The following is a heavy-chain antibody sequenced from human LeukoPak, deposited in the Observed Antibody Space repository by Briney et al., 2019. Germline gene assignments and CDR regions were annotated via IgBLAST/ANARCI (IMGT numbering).Heavy chain of an antibody. Sequence: PGGSLRLSCAASGFTFSNAWMSWVRQAPGKGLEWVGRIKSKTDGGTTDYAAPVKGRFTISRDDSKNTLYLQMNSLKTEDTAVYYCTTDIVIQASSTENWFDPWGQGTLVTVSS. CDR3: TTDIVIQASSTENWFDP. CDR1: GFTFSNAW. V-gene: IGHV3-15*01. CDR2: IKSKTDGGTT. J-gene: IGHJ5*02. D-gene: IGHD2-2*01.